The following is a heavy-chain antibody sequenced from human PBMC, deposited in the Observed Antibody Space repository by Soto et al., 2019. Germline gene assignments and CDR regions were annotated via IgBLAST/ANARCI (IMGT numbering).Heavy chain of an antibody. J-gene: IGHJ4*02. CDR2: IFYDGNNR. V-gene: IGHV3-30-3*01. CDR1: GFSISIYG. CDR3: AGDRSPYNSFDTAFGDN. D-gene: IGHD3-16*01. Sequence: QVQLVESGGGVVQPGMSLRLSCVAAGFSISIYGMHWVRQAPGKGLECVALIFYDGNNRYYADYVRGRFTISRDNAENTLSLEMNSLRTEDTAVYSCAGDRSPYNSFDTAFGDNLGPGILVIVAS.